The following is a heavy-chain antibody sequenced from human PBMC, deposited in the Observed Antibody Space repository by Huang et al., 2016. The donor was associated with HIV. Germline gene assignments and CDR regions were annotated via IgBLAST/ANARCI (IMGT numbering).Heavy chain of an antibody. CDR1: GGSFSGYY. J-gene: IGHJ4*02. CDR2: ITHSEGT. Sequence: QVHLQQWGAGLLKPSETLSVTCAVYGGSFSGYYWTWIRQSPGKELEWIGEITHSEGTRYNPSLKIRVTLSVDTTNNQFSLRLNSVTAADTAVYYCARRLEGTHYSDSSHYYAFDYWGQGTLVTVSS. D-gene: IGHD3-22*01. V-gene: IGHV4-34*01. CDR3: ARRLEGTHYSDSSHYYAFDY.